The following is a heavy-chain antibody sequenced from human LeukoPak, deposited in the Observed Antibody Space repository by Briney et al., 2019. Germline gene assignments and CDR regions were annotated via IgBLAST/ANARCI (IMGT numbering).Heavy chain of an antibody. D-gene: IGHD4-17*01. CDR1: GFTFRHYS. CDR3: EVTTRSRAFDY. V-gene: IGHV3-7*01. J-gene: IGHJ4*02. Sequence: PERSLTLACAASGFTFRHYSVHWVRHDPGNGLAWVDNIKRDGGEVNYVDCEEGRCKIYRDNARNSVFLQMNNLRVEDTAVYYCEVTTRSRAFDYWGQGTLVTVSS. CDR2: IKRDGGEV.